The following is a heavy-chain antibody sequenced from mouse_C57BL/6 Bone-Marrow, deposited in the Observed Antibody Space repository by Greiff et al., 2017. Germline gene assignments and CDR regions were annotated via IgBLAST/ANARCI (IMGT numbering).Heavy chain of an antibody. D-gene: IGHD2-4*01. V-gene: IGHV1-50*01. CDR3: ARWELRYWYFDV. CDR1: GSTFTSYW. J-gene: IGHJ1*03. Sequence: VQLQQPGAELVKPGASVKLSCKASGSTFTSYWMQWVKQRPGQGLEWIGEIDPSDSYTNYNQKFKGKAKLTVDTASSTAYMQLSSLTSEDSAVYYCARWELRYWYFDVWGTGTTVTVSS. CDR2: IDPSDSYT.